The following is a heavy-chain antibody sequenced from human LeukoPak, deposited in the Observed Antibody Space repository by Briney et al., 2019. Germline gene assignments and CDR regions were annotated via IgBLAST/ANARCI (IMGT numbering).Heavy chain of an antibody. D-gene: IGHD1-26*01. Sequence: SETLSLTCTVSGDSISRNYWSWIRQPPGKGLEWIGYMYYSGNTNYNPSLKSRVTISLDTSKNQFSLKLSSATAADTAVYYCARADKWELLPDAFDIWGQGTMVAVSS. V-gene: IGHV4-59*01. CDR2: MYYSGNT. J-gene: IGHJ3*02. CDR3: ARADKWELLPDAFDI. CDR1: GDSISRNY.